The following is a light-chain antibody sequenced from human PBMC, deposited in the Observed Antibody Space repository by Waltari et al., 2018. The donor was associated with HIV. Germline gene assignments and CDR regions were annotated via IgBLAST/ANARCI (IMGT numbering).Light chain of an antibody. CDR1: QSVLYNSNNKNY. V-gene: IGKV4-1*01. CDR2: WAS. Sequence: DIVMTQSPDSLAVSLGERATINCKSSQSVLYNSNNKNYLAWYHQKPGQPPKLLIYWASTRESGVPDRFSGSGSGTDFTLTISSLEPEDFAVYYCQQRANWPLTFGGGTKVEIK. J-gene: IGKJ4*01. CDR3: QQRANWPLT.